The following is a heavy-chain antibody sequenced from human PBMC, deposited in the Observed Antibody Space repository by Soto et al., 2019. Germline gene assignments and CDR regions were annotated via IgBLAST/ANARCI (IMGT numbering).Heavy chain of an antibody. CDR1: GGSISSGGYS. CDR3: ARGSSIAGLYHGMDV. CDR2: IYHSGST. V-gene: IGHV4-30-2*01. Sequence: SETLSLTCAVSGGSISSGGYSWSWIRQPPGKGLEWIGYIYHSGSTYYNPSLKSRVTISVDRSKNQFSLKLSSVTAADTAVYYCARGSSIAGLYHGMDVWGQGTKVTVSS. J-gene: IGHJ6*02. D-gene: IGHD6-6*01.